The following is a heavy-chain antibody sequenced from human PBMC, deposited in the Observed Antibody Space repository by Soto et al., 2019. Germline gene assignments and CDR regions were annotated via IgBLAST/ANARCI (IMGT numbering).Heavy chain of an antibody. V-gene: IGHV3-23*01. J-gene: IGHJ4*02. Sequence: VQLLESGGGLVQPGGSLRLSCAASGFTFSSYAMSWVRQAPGKGLEWVSAISGSGGSTYYADSVKGRFTISRDNSKNTLYLQMNSPRAEDTAVYYCGKDPYCYESSGYHGGYWGQGTLVTVSS. D-gene: IGHD3-22*01. CDR1: GFTFSSYA. CDR2: ISGSGGST. CDR3: GKDPYCYESSGYHGGY.